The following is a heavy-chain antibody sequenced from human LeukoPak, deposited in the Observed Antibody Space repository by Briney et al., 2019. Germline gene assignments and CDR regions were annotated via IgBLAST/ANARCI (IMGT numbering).Heavy chain of an antibody. CDR1: GFTFSSYA. CDR3: ASIRIEYSSSGDYYYYMDV. D-gene: IGHD6-6*01. CDR2: ISGSGGST. V-gene: IGHV3-23*01. Sequence: GGSLRLSCAASGFTFSSYAMSWVRQAPGKGLEWVSAISGSGGSTYYADSVKGRFTISRDNSKNSLYLQMNSLRADDTAVYYCASIRIEYSSSGDYYYYMDVWGKGTTVTVSS. J-gene: IGHJ6*03.